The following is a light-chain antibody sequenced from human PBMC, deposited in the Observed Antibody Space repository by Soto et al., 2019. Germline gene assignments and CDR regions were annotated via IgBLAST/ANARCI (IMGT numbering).Light chain of an antibody. CDR3: TSYTNINTRACV. Sequence: QSALTQPASVSGSPGQSITISCSGTSSDVGGYNYVSWYQQHPGKAPKLLIYEVSNRASGVSFRFSGSKSGNTASLTISGLQAEDEADYYCTSYTNINTRACVFGTGTKVTVL. CDR2: EVS. CDR1: SSDVGGYNY. V-gene: IGLV2-14*01. J-gene: IGLJ1*01.